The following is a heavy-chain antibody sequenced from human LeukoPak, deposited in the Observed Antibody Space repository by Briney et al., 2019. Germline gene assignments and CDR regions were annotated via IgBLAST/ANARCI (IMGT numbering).Heavy chain of an antibody. V-gene: IGHV3-23*01. Sequence: GGSLRLSCAASGFTFDDYGMSWVRQAPGKGLEWVSGMSGSGGSTYYADSVKGRFTISRDNSKNTLYLQMNSLRAEDTAVYYCAKDSYYDYVWGSYRYTNQFDYWGQGTPVTVSS. J-gene: IGHJ4*02. D-gene: IGHD3-16*02. CDR3: AKDSYYDYVWGSYRYTNQFDY. CDR1: GFTFDDYG. CDR2: MSGSGGST.